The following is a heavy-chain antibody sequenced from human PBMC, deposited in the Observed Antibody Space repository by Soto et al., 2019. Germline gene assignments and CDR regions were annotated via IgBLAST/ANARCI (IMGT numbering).Heavy chain of an antibody. D-gene: IGHD1-1*01. J-gene: IGHJ6*03. CDR3: TRGPGSGTKPPPPHQVYYYCYMDV. CDR2: IYYSGST. V-gene: IGHV4-31*03. CDR1: GGSISSGGYY. Sequence: QVQLQESGPGLVKPSQTLSLTCTVSGGSISSGGYYWSWIRQHPGKGLEWIGYIYYSGSTYYNPSLKSRVTISIETDKNPYSLKLVSVTGADTAVDYCTRGPGSGTKPPPPHQVYYYCYMDVWGKGTTVTVSS.